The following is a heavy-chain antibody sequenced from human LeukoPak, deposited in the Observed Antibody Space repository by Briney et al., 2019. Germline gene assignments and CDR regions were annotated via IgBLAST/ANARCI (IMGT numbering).Heavy chain of an antibody. CDR2: INPSGGST. D-gene: IGHD6-13*01. J-gene: IGHJ6*03. Sequence: ASVKHSCKASGYTFTSYYMHWVRQAPGQGLEWMGIINPSGGSTSYAQKFQGRVTMTRDMSTSTVYMELSSLRSEDTAVYYCARGLRIAAAGSDYYYYMDVWGKGTTVTVSS. CDR3: ARGLRIAAAGSDYYYYMDV. CDR1: GYTFTSYY. V-gene: IGHV1-46*01.